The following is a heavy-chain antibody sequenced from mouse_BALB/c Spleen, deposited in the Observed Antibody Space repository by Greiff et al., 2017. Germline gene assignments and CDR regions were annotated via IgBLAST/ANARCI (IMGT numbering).Heavy chain of an antibody. J-gene: IGHJ4*01. CDR2: ISNGGGST. CDR1: GFTFSSYT. V-gene: IGHV5-12-2*01. Sequence: EVQVVESGGGLVQPGGSLKLSCAASGFTFSSYTMSWVRQTPEKRLEWVAYISNGGGSTYYPDTVKGRFTISRDNAKNTLYLQMSSLKSEDTAMYYCASPGNGYAMDYWGQGTSVTVSS. D-gene: IGHD2-1*01. CDR3: ASPGNGYAMDY.